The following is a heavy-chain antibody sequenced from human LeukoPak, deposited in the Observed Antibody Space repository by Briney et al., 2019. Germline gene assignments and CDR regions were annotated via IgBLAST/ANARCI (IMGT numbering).Heavy chain of an antibody. CDR3: ATISLMFGGVMPRDFDY. D-gene: IGHD3-16*01. J-gene: IGHJ4*02. CDR1: GGTFSSYT. Sequence: ASVKVSCKASGGTFSSYTISWVRQAPGQGLEWMGGIIPIFGTTNYAQKFQGRVTITADKSTTTGYMELSSLRSEDTAVYYCATISLMFGGVMPRDFDYWGQGTLVTVSS. V-gene: IGHV1-69*06. CDR2: IIPIFGTT.